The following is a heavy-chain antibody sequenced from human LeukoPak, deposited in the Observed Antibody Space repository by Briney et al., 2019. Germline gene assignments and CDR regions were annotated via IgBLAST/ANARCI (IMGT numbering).Heavy chain of an antibody. J-gene: IGHJ4*02. CDR1: GFTFSSNY. CDR3: ARDFYYGSGSYSYYFDY. CDR2: IYGGGAP. Sequence: PGGSLRLSCAASGFTFSSNYVNWVRQAPGKGLEWVSVIYGGGAPYYADSVKGRFTISRDNSKNTLYPQMNSLRAEDTAVYYCARDFYYGSGSYSYYFDYWGQGTLVTVSS. V-gene: IGHV3-66*01. D-gene: IGHD3-10*01.